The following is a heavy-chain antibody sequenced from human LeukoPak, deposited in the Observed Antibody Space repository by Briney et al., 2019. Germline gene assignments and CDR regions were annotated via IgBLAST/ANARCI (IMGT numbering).Heavy chain of an antibody. V-gene: IGHV1-2*02. CDR3: ARDSLAVYYDILTGLAYYYYMDV. CDR1: GYTFTGYY. J-gene: IGHJ6*03. Sequence: ASVKVSCKASGYTFTGYYMHWVRQAPGQGLEWMGWINPNSGGTNYAQKFQGRVTMTRDTSISTAYMELSRLRSDDTAVYYCARDSLAVYYDILTGLAYYYYMDVWGKGTTVTISS. CDR2: INPNSGGT. D-gene: IGHD3-9*01.